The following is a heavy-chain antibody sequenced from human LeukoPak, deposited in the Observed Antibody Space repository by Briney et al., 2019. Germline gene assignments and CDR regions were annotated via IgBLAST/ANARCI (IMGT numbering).Heavy chain of an antibody. Sequence: GGSLKLSCAASGFPVSSNYMSWVRQAPGKGLEWVSIIYSDEDTYYADSVKGRFAISRDNSKNMVYLQMNSLRAEDTAVYYCAKRNYDFWSGYYRRAENHFDYWGQGTLVTVSS. V-gene: IGHV3-53*01. J-gene: IGHJ4*02. CDR2: IYSDEDT. D-gene: IGHD3-3*01. CDR1: GFPVSSNY. CDR3: AKRNYDFWSGYYRRAENHFDY.